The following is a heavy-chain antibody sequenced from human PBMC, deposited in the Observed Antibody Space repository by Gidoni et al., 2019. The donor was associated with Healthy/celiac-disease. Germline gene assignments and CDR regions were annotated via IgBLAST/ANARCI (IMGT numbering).Heavy chain of an antibody. D-gene: IGHD6-6*01. CDR3: AGEDSSSSGRFDP. CDR1: GGSISSSSYY. V-gene: IGHV4-39*01. Sequence: QLQLQESGPGLVQPSETLSLTCTVSGGSISSSSYYWGWIRQPPGKGLEWIGSIYYSGSTYYNPSLKSRVTISVDTSKNQFSLKLSSVTAADTAVYYCAGEDSSSSGRFDPWGQGTLVTVSS. CDR2: IYYSGST. J-gene: IGHJ5*02.